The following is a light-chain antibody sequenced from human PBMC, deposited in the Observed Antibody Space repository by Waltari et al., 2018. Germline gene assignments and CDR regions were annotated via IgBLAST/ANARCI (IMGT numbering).Light chain of an antibody. V-gene: IGLV3-1*01. Sequence: YEMTQPPSVSVSPGQTASITCSGDNLQYTSVYWYQHKPGKSPLLILYRDIERPSGIPERFSGSNSGNTATLTISETQAMDEADYYCQAWDTSTGVVFGGGTKLTVL. CDR3: QAWDTSTGVV. CDR1: NLQYTS. CDR2: RDI. J-gene: IGLJ2*01.